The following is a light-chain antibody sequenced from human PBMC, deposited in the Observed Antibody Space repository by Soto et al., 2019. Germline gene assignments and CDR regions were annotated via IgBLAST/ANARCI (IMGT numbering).Light chain of an antibody. J-gene: IGLJ1*01. CDR1: SSNIGTYT. Sequence: SVLTQSPSASGAPGQRVTISCSGSSSNIGTYTVNWYQQLPGTAPKLLIYSNDQRPSGVPDRFSGSKSGTSASLAISGLLSEDEADYYCAAWDDRLNGYVFGTGTKVTVL. V-gene: IGLV1-44*01. CDR2: SND. CDR3: AAWDDRLNGYV.